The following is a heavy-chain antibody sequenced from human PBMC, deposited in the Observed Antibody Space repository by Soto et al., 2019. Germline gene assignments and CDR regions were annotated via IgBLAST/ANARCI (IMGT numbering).Heavy chain of an antibody. J-gene: IGHJ1*01. CDR1: GDTFSSYT. V-gene: IGHV1-69*02. CDR2: IIPILGIA. CDR3: AALYCGGDCYSFSRRFQH. D-gene: IGHD2-21*02. Sequence: SVKVSCKASGDTFSSYTISWVRQAPGQGLEWTGRIIPILGIANYAQKFQGRVTITADKSTSTAYMELSSLRSEDTAVYYCAALYCGGDCYSFSRRFQHWGQGTLVTVSS.